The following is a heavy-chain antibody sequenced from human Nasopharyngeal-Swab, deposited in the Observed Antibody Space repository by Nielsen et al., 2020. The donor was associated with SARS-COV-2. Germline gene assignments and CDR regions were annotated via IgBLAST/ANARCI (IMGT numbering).Heavy chain of an antibody. CDR3: ARDHPTYYDFWSGYYTPYSSFYFDL. Sequence: GESLKISCAASGFTFSSYWMSWVRQAPGKGLEWVANIKQDGSEKYYVDSVKGRFTISRDNAKNSLYLQMNSLRAEDTAVYYCARDHPTYYDFWSGYYTPYSSFYFDLWGRGTLVTVSS. CDR1: GFTFSSYW. CDR2: IKQDGSEK. J-gene: IGHJ2*01. D-gene: IGHD3-3*01. V-gene: IGHV3-7*01.